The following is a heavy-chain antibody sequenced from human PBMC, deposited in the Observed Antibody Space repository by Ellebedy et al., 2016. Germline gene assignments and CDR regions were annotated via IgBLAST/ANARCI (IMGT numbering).Heavy chain of an antibody. CDR2: IIPIFGTA. D-gene: IGHD1-1*01. CDR3: ARVPGYNWNDAPYAFDI. Sequence: SVKVSXNASGGTFSSYAISWVRHAPGHWPEWMGGIIPIFGTANYAQKFQVRVTITADESTSTAYMELSSLRYEDTAVYYCARVPGYNWNDAPYAFDIWGQGTMVTVSS. CDR1: GGTFSSYA. J-gene: IGHJ3*02. V-gene: IGHV1-69*13.